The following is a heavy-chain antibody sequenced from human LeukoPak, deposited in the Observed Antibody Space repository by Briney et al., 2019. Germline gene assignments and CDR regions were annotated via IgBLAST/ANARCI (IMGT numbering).Heavy chain of an antibody. J-gene: IGHJ4*02. V-gene: IGHV1-2*02. CDR3: ARPDGGFLYFDY. Sequence: ASVKVSCKASGYTFTGYYMHWVRQAPGQGLEWMGRINPNSSGTNYAQKFQGRVTMTRDTSISTAYMELSRLRSDDTAVYYCARPDGGFLYFDYWGQGTLVTVSS. CDR2: INPNSSGT. D-gene: IGHD2-15*01. CDR1: GYTFTGYY.